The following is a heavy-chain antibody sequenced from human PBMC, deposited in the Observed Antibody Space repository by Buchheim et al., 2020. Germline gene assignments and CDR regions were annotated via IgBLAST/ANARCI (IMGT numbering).Heavy chain of an antibody. J-gene: IGHJ4*02. CDR2: IFNSGST. V-gene: IGHV4-30-4*07. CDR1: GGSISSGDYS. D-gene: IGHD2-15*01. CDR3: ARTIKVGYCSGGSCYWPYYFDY. Sequence: QVQLQESGPGLVKPSQTLSLTCAVSGGSISSGDYSWSWIRQPPGKGLEWVGYIFNSGSTYSNPSLKSRVTISGDTSKNQFSLKLNSVTAADTDVYYCARTIKVGYCSGGSCYWPYYFDYWGQGTL.